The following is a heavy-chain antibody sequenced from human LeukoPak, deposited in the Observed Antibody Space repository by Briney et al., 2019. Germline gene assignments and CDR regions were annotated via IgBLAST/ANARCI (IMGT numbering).Heavy chain of an antibody. CDR1: EFTFSSYA. Sequence: GGSLRLSCAASEFTFSSYAMSWVRQAPGKGLEWVSAISGSGGSTYYAGSVKGRFTISRDNSKNTLYLQMNSLRAEDTAVYYCAKEMAPFYGSGDAFDIWGQGTMVTVSS. D-gene: IGHD3-10*01. V-gene: IGHV3-23*01. J-gene: IGHJ3*02. CDR3: AKEMAPFYGSGDAFDI. CDR2: ISGSGGST.